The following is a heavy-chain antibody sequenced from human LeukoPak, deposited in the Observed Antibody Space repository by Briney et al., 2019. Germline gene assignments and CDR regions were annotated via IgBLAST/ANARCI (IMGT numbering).Heavy chain of an antibody. V-gene: IGHV1-2*06. CDR3: ARDRIANDAFDI. D-gene: IGHD2-21*01. CDR2: INPNSGGT. J-gene: IGHJ3*02. Sequence: ASVKVSCKASGYTFTGYYMHWVRQAPGQGLEWMGRINPNSGGTNYAQKFQGRVTMTRDTSISTAYMELSRLRSDDTAVYYCARDRIANDAFDIWGQGTMVTVSS. CDR1: GYTFTGYY.